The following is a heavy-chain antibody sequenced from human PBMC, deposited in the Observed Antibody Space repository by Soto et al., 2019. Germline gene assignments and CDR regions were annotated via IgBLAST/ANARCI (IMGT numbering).Heavy chain of an antibody. Sequence: PGGSLRLSCAASGFTFSSYSMNWVRQAPGKGLEWVSSISSSSSYIYYADSVKGRFTISRDNAKNSLYLQMNSLRAEDAAVYYCARDVGYYDSSGYSNWGQGTLVTVSS. CDR3: ARDVGYYDSSGYSN. V-gene: IGHV3-21*01. CDR1: GFTFSSYS. D-gene: IGHD3-22*01. J-gene: IGHJ4*02. CDR2: ISSSSSYI.